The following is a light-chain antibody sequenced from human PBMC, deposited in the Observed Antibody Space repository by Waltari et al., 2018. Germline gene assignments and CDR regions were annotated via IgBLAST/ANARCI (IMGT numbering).Light chain of an antibody. CDR3: CSYAGSNTWV. CDR2: EGS. V-gene: IGLV2-23*01. CDR1: SRDVGCYNL. J-gene: IGLJ3*02. Sequence: QSALTQPASVSGSPGQSLTISFTGTSRDVGCYNLVSWYQHHPGKAPKLMIYEGSKRPSGVSNRFSGSKSGNTASLTISGLQAEDEADYYCCSYAGSNTWVFGEGTKLTVL.